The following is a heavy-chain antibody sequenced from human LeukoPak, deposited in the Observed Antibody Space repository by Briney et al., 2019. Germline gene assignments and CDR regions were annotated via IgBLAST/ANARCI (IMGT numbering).Heavy chain of an antibody. V-gene: IGHV3-7*03. CDR3: AREWRFLEWLYDY. CDR2: IKQDGSEK. J-gene: IGHJ4*02. Sequence: GGSLRLSCAASGFTFSSYWMSWVRQAPGKGLEWVANIKQDGSEKYYVDSVKGRFTISRDNAKNSLYLQMNSLRAEDTAVYYCAREWRFLEWLYDYWGQGTLVTVSS. CDR1: GFTFSSYW. D-gene: IGHD3-3*01.